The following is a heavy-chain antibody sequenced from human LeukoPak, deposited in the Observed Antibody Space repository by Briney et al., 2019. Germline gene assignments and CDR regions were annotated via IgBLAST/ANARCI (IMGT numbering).Heavy chain of an antibody. D-gene: IGHD2-15*01. CDR3: LTSTRSHRFDY. CDR1: GFTFSSYW. Sequence: GGSLRLSCAASGFTFSSYWMSWVRQAPGKGLEWVAIIKQDGSDKYYVDSVEGRFIISRDNAKNSLYLQMNSLRAEDTAVYYCLTSTRSHRFDYWGQGTLVSVSS. J-gene: IGHJ4*02. CDR2: IKQDGSDK. V-gene: IGHV3-7*01.